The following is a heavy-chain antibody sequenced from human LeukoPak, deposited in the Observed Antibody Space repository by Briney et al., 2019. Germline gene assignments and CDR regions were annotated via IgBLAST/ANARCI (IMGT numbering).Heavy chain of an antibody. CDR3: AKDRGAGTRLWFDP. CDR2: ISYDVSNK. CDR1: GFTFSTYG. V-gene: IGHV3-30*18. D-gene: IGHD6-13*01. J-gene: IGHJ5*02. Sequence: GGSLRLSCAASGFTFSTYGMHWVRQAPGKGLEWVAVISYDVSNKYYADSVKGRFTISRDNSKNTLYLQMNSLRAEDTAVYYCAKDRGAGTRLWFDPWGQGTLVTVSS.